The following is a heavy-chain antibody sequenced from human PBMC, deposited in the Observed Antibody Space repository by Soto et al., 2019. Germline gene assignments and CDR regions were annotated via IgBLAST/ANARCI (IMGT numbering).Heavy chain of an antibody. Sequence: SVKVSCKSSGYTFSSYGVSWVRQAPGQGLEWLGGIIPIFGTANYAQKFQGRVTITADESTSTAYMELSSLRSEDTAVYYCAREKQTPYYDILTGYYYFDYWGQGTLVTVSS. CDR3: AREKQTPYYDILTGYYYFDY. CDR2: IIPIFGTA. J-gene: IGHJ4*02. D-gene: IGHD3-9*01. V-gene: IGHV1-69*13. CDR1: GYTFSSYG.